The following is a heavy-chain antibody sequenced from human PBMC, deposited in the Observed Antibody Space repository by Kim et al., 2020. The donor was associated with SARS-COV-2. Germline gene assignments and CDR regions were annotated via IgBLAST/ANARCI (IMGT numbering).Heavy chain of an antibody. J-gene: IGHJ6*01. CDR2: ISGSSERT. Sequence: GGSLRLSCAASGFTFTNYAMAWVRQAPGKGLEWVSSISGSSERTYYTGSVKGRFTIYRDNSGNALYLEMTSLRAEDTAVYYCAKEGGVNTAYFSAMDVWG. V-gene: IGHV3-23*01. CDR3: AKEGGVNTAYFSAMDV. D-gene: IGHD4-17*01. CDR1: GFTFTNYA.